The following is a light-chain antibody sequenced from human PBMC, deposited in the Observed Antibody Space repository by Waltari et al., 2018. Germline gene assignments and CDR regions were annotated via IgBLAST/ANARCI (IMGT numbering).Light chain of an antibody. CDR2: EAS. V-gene: IGKV1-12*01. CDR1: QSISSW. CDR3: LQYSSSPPWT. Sequence: DIVMTQSPSSLSASVGDTVTITCRASQSISSWLDWYQQKPGKTPKLLIYEASSLQSGVPSRFSGSGSGTEFTITISSLQPEDFATYFCLQYSSSPPWTFGQGTKVEVK. J-gene: IGKJ1*01.